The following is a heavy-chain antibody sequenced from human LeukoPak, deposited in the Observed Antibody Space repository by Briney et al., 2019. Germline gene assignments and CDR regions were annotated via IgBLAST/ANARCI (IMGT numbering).Heavy chain of an antibody. D-gene: IGHD3-3*01. CDR3: ARDTARITIFGVAKYMDV. J-gene: IGHJ6*03. CDR2: INPNSGGT. Sequence: ASVKVSCKASGYTFTGYYMHWVRQAPGQGLERMGWINPNSGGTNYAQKFQGRVTMTRDTSISTAYMELSRLRSDDTAVYYCARDTARITIFGVAKYMDVWGKGTTVTVSS. V-gene: IGHV1-2*02. CDR1: GYTFTGYY.